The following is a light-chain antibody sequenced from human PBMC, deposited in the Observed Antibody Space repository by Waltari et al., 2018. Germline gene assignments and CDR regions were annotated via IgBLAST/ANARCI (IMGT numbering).Light chain of an antibody. J-gene: IGLJ2*01. V-gene: IGLV8-61*01. CDR1: SGSVSTSYY. CDR3: VLYMGRGIRV. CDR2: NTN. Sequence: QTVVTQEPSFSVSPGGTVTLTCGLSSGSVSTSYYPSWYQQTPGQAPRTLIYNTNPRASGVPDRFSGSILVNKAALTITGAQADDECDYYCVLYMGRGIRVFGGGTKLTVL.